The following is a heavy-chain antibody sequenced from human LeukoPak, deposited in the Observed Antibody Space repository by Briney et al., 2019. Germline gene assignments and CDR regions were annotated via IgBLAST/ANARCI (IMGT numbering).Heavy chain of an antibody. V-gene: IGHV3-33*01. Sequence: SLRLSCAAPGFSFSTYGMHWVRQAPGKGLEWVALIWNAGANTYYADSVKGRFTISRDNSKNTLYLQMNSLRAEDTAVYYCVGDTPPGGDYYLDYWGQGTLVIVSS. CDR2: IWNAGANT. CDR3: VGDTPPGGDYYLDY. D-gene: IGHD3-16*01. CDR1: GFSFSTYG. J-gene: IGHJ4*02.